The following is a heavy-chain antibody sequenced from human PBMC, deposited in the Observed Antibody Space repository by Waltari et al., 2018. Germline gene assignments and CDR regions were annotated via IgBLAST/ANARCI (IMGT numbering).Heavy chain of an antibody. CDR1: GFSCINYA. CDR3: AREALYDFWSGYPDY. CDR2: INQDGSEK. Sequence: EVQLVESGGGLVQPGGSLSLSCATSGFSCINYAMNWVRQAPGKGLEWVAYINQDGSEKYYVDSVKGRFTISRDNAKNSLYLQMNSLRAEDTAVYYCAREALYDFWSGYPDYWGQGTLVTVSS. D-gene: IGHD3-3*01. J-gene: IGHJ4*02. V-gene: IGHV3-7*01.